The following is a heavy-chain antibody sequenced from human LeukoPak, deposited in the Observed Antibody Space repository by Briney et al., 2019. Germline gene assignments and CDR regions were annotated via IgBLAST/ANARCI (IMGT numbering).Heavy chain of an antibody. J-gene: IGHJ6*03. CDR1: GGSISASSYY. CDR2: IYYNGST. D-gene: IGHD3-10*01. V-gene: IGHV4-39*01. CDR3: ARHKMVRGIGYYYYMDV. Sequence: SETLSLTCTVSGGSISASSYYWGWIRQPPGKGLQWIGSIYYNGSTYYNPSLKSRVIISIDTSKNQFSLKLSSVTAADTAVFYCARHKMVRGIGYYYYMDVWGKGTTVTISS.